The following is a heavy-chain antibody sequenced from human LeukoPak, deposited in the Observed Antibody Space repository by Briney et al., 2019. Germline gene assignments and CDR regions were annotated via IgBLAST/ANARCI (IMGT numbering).Heavy chain of an antibody. J-gene: IGHJ5*02. CDR3: ARDLGTRGDNWFDP. Sequence: PSETLSLTCTVSGGSISSYYWSWIRQPAGKGLEWIGRIYTSGSTNYNPSLKSGGTMSVDTSKNQHSLTLSSVTPADTAVYYCARDLGTRGDNWFDPWGQGTLVTVSS. V-gene: IGHV4-4*07. CDR2: IYTSGST. CDR1: GGSISSYY. D-gene: IGHD3-10*01.